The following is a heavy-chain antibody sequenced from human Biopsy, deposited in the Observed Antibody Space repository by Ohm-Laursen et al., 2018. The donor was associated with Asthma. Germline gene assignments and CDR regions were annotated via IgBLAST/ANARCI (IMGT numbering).Heavy chain of an antibody. J-gene: IGHJ4*02. CDR2: ISHDGTTE. D-gene: IGHD6-13*01. Sequence: RSLRPSCAATGFTFSSYGMNWVRQAPGKGLEWVAIISHDGTTEYYADSVKGQFTISRDNSRDTVSLQMNSRRADDTAVYYCAKGWYFDSWGQGTQVTVSS. CDR3: AKGWYFDS. V-gene: IGHV3-30*18. CDR1: GFTFSSYG.